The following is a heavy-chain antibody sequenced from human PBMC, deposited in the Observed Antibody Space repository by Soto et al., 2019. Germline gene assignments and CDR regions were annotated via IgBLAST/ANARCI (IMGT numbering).Heavy chain of an antibody. Sequence: QVQLQQWGAGLLKPSETLSLTCAVYGGSFSGYYWSWIRQPPGKGLGWIGAINHSGRTTYNPFLKSRVSLSVDTSKNQFSVKLRSVTAADTVVYYCARRIVSRYFAWDGGMDVWGQGTTVTVSS. CDR3: ARRIVSRYFAWDGGMDV. CDR1: GGSFSGYY. CDR2: INHSGRT. V-gene: IGHV4-34*01. D-gene: IGHD3-9*01. J-gene: IGHJ6*02.